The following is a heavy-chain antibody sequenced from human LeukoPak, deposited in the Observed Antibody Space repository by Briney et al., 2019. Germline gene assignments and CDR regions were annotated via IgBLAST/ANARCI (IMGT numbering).Heavy chain of an antibody. CDR2: INPNSGGT. CDR1: ENTLTGPY. CDR3: ASAYCTITICYP. Sequence: WASVKVSCKASENTLTGPYVHWVRQAPGQRLEWMGWINPNSGGTKYAPKLQGRITMTRDTFISTAYMELSRLRSDDTAVYYGASAYCTITICYPWGQGTLVTVSS. J-gene: IGHJ5*02. V-gene: IGHV1-2*02. D-gene: IGHD2-2*01.